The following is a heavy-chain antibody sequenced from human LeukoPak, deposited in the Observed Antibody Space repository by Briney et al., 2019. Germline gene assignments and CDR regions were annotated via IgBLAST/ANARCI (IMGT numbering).Heavy chain of an antibody. V-gene: IGHV3-21*01. CDR3: AREWFGELLSSPLDY. J-gene: IGHJ4*02. Sequence: GGSLRLSCAASGFTFSSYSMNWVRQAPGKGLEWVSSISSSSSYIYYADSVKGRFTISRDNAKNSLYLQMNSLRAEDTAVYYCAREWFGELLSSPLDYWGQGTLVTVSS. CDR1: GFTFSSYS. D-gene: IGHD3-10*01. CDR2: ISSSSSYI.